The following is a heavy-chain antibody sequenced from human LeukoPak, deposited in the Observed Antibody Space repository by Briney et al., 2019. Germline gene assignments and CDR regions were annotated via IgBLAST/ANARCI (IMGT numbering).Heavy chain of an antibody. J-gene: IGHJ4*02. V-gene: IGHV1-46*01. CDR1: GYTFTIYY. CDR2: INPSGGST. D-gene: IGHD5-18*01. Sequence: ASVKVSCKASGYTFTIYYMHWVRQAPGQGLEWMGIINPSGGSTSYAQKFQGRVTMTRDMSTSTVYMELSSLRSEDTAVYYCAREGPRGYSYERIYYFDYWGQGTLVTVSS. CDR3: AREGPRGYSYERIYYFDY.